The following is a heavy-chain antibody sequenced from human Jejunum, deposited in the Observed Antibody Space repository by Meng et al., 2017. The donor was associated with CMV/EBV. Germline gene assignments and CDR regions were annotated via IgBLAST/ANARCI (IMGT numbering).Heavy chain of an antibody. V-gene: IGHV4-59*01. J-gene: IGHJ4*02. D-gene: IGHD3-10*01. CDR2: IYDSGTA. Sequence: CTVSGGSIGDYYWPWIRQFPGKGLEWIGYIYDSGTAHYNPSLRSRVTLSIDTSKNQFSLKLTSVTAADTAVYYCARGTMVRGADHWGQGTRVTVSS. CDR1: GGSIGDYY. CDR3: ARGTMVRGADH.